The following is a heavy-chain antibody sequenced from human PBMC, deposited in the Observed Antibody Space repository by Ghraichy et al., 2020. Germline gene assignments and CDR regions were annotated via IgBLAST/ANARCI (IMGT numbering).Heavy chain of an antibody. V-gene: IGHV3-21*01. CDR1: GFTFSSYS. J-gene: IGHJ1*01. Sequence: GGSLRLSCAASGFTFSSYSMNWVRQAPGKGLEWVSSISSSSSYIYYADSVKGRFTISRDNAKNSLYLQMNSLRAEDTAVYYCARGSYCGGDCYSGGGFQHWGQGTLVTVSS. CDR3: ARGSYCGGDCYSGGGFQH. D-gene: IGHD2-21*01. CDR2: ISSSSSYI.